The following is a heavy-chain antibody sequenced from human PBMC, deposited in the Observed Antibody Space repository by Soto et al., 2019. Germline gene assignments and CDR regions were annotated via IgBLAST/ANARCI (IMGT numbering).Heavy chain of an antibody. Sequence: SVKVSCKASGGTFSSYAISWVRQAPGQGLEWMGGIIPIFGTANYAQKFQGRVTITADESTSTAYMELSSLRSEDTAVYYCANYYDFWSGYYTWGSPQFDYWGQGTLVTVSS. CDR1: GGTFSSYA. CDR3: ANYYDFWSGYYTWGSPQFDY. D-gene: IGHD3-3*01. V-gene: IGHV1-69*13. J-gene: IGHJ4*02. CDR2: IIPIFGTA.